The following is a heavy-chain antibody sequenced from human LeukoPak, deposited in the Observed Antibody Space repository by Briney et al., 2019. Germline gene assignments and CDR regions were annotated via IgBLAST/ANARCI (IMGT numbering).Heavy chain of an antibody. Sequence: GGSLRLSCAASGFTFSSYAMHWVRQAPGKGLEWVAVISYDGSNKYYEDSVKGRFTISRDNSKNTLYLQMNSLRAEDTAVYYCARSGIAAAGTSDYWGQGTLVTVSS. CDR3: ARSGIAAAGTSDY. J-gene: IGHJ4*02. CDR1: GFTFSSYA. V-gene: IGHV3-30-3*01. CDR2: ISYDGSNK. D-gene: IGHD6-13*01.